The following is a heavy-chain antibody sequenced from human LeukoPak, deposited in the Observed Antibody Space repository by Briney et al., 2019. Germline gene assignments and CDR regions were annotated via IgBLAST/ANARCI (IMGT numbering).Heavy chain of an antibody. CDR3: AGDFQEYSSSSEAFDI. Sequence: GGSLRLSCAASGFTFDDYGMSWVRHAPGKGLEWVSGINWNGGSTGYADSVKGRFTISRDNAKNSLYLQMNSLRAEDTALYHCAGDFQEYSSSSEAFDIWGQGTMVTVSS. J-gene: IGHJ3*02. CDR2: INWNGGST. V-gene: IGHV3-20*01. D-gene: IGHD6-6*01. CDR1: GFTFDDYG.